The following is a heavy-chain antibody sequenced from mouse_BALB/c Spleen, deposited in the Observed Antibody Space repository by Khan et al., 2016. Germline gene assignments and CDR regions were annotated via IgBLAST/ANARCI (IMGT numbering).Heavy chain of an antibody. CDR3: TRRTHYYGYYFDY. J-gene: IGHJ2*01. V-gene: IGHV1S81*02. CDR1: GYTFTSYY. D-gene: IGHD1-2*01. Sequence: QVQLQQSGAELVKPGASVKLSCKASGYTFTSYYMYWVKQRPGQGLEWIGEINPSNGGTNFNEKFKSKATLTVDKSSSTAYMQLSRLTSEYYAVNYCTRRTHYYGYYFDYWGQGTTLTVAS. CDR2: INPSNGGT.